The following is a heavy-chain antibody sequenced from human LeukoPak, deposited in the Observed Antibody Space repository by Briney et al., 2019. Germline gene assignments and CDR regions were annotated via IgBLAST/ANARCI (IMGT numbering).Heavy chain of an antibody. CDR3: TRRVDATRWYDP. J-gene: IGHJ5*02. CDR1: GFSFSTYW. Sequence: GGSLRLSCAASGFSFSTYWMHWVRHAPGEGLLLVSRINGDGSTTNYADSVKGRFTISRDDAKNTLYLQMNSLRAEDTAVYYCTRRVDATRWYDPWGQGTLVTVSS. CDR2: INGDGSTT. V-gene: IGHV3-74*01. D-gene: IGHD2-15*01.